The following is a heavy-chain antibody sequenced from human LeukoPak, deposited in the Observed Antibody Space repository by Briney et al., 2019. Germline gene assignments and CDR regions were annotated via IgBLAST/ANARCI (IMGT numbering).Heavy chain of an antibody. Sequence: MASETLSLTCTVSGGSISSYYWSWIRQPPVKGLEWIGYVYYSGSTNYNPSLKSRVTISVDTSKNQSSLKLTSVTAADTAVYYCARSYASRSFDYWGQGTLVTVSS. D-gene: IGHD3-10*01. CDR2: VYYSGST. CDR1: GGSISSYY. J-gene: IGHJ4*02. V-gene: IGHV4-59*08. CDR3: ARSYASRSFDY.